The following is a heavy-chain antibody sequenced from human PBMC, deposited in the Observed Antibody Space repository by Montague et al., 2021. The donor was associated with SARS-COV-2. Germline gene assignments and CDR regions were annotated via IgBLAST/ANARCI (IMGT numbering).Heavy chain of an antibody. D-gene: IGHD2-2*01. CDR3: AGETLPGQLLRNYYFDY. CDR1: GYTFTSYG. Sequence: SVKVSCKASGYTFTSYGISWVRQAPGQGLEWMGWISAYNGNTNYAQKLQGRVTMTTDTSTSTAYMELRSLRSDDTAVYYCAGETLPGQLLRNYYFDYWGQGTLVTVSS. J-gene: IGHJ4*02. V-gene: IGHV1-18*01. CDR2: ISAYNGNT.